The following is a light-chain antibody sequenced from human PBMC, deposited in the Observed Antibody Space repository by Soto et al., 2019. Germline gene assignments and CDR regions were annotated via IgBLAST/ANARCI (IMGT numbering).Light chain of an antibody. V-gene: IGKV1-12*01. CDR1: QGVSGW. J-gene: IGKJ4*01. CDR3: QQANGFPVA. CDR2: SVS. Sequence: DIPLTQSPSSVSASVGDRDTITCRASQGVSGWLAWYQQKPGKAPKLLIYSVSSLQSGVPTRFSGSGSGTDFALTIRSLQPDDSATYFCQQANGFPVAFGGGTRVEIK.